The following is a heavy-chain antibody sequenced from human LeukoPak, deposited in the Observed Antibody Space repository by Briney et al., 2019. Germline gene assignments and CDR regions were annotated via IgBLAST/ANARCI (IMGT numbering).Heavy chain of an antibody. CDR1: GGTFSSYA. CDR3: ASPYSSGWYAEHEPFDY. V-gene: IGHV1-69*05. J-gene: IGHJ4*02. D-gene: IGHD6-19*01. CDR2: IIPIFGTA. Sequence: SVKVSCKASGGTFSSYAISWVRQAPGQGLEWMGGIIPIFGTANYAQKFQGRVTITTDDSTSTAYMELSSLRSEDTAVYYCASPYSSGWYAEHEPFDYWGQGTLVTVSS.